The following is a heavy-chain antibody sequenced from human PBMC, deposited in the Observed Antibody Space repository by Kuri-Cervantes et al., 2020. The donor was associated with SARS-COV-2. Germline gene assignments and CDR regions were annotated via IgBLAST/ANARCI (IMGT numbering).Heavy chain of an antibody. D-gene: IGHD4-17*01. Sequence: SVKVSCKASGGTFSSYAISWVRQAPGQGLEWTGGIIPIFGTANYAQKFQGRVTITADESTSTAYMELSSLRSEDTAVYYCAALRTYGDYSYYYYGMDVWGQGTTVTVSS. CDR2: IIPIFGTA. V-gene: IGHV1-69*13. CDR1: GGTFSSYA. J-gene: IGHJ6*02. CDR3: AALRTYGDYSYYYYGMDV.